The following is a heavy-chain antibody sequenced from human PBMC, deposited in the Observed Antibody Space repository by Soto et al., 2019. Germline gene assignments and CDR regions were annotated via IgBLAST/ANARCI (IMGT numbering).Heavy chain of an antibody. Sequence: EVQLLESGGGLVQPGGSLRLSCAASEFTFNNYAMTWVRQAPGKGLEWVSAISGGGDTTSYADSVKGRFTVSRDGSKNTLYLQMSSLRADDTALYYCAKGRGGSGSLTPRVDVWGQGTLVTVSS. CDR2: ISGGGDTT. J-gene: IGHJ4*02. CDR3: AKGRGGSGSLTPRVDV. D-gene: IGHD3-10*01. V-gene: IGHV3-23*01. CDR1: EFTFNNYA.